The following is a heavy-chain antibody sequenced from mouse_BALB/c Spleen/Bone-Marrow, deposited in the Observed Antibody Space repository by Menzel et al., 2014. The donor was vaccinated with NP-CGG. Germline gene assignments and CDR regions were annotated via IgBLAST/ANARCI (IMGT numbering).Heavy chain of an antibody. V-gene: IGHV8-12*01. CDR2: IYWDDDK. J-gene: IGHJ4*01. CDR1: GFSLNTSGMG. CDR3: ARNYVMDY. Sequence: QVTLKVCGPGILQPSQTLSLTCSFSGFSLNTSGMGVSWIRQPSGKGLEWLAHIYWDDDKRYNPSLKSRLTISEDTSRNQVFLKITSVDTADTATYYCARNYVMDYWGQGTSITVSS.